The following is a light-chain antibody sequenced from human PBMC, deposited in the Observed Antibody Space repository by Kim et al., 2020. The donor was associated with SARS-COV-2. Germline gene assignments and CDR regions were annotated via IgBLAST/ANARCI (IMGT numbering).Light chain of an antibody. CDR2: SND. CDR3: AAWDDSLNAAYV. CDR1: TSNIGTNT. Sequence: QRVTISCSGSTSNIGTNTVNWYQQLPGTAPNLLMYSNDKRPSGVPDRFSGSKSGTSASLAISGLQSEDEADYYCAAWDDSLNAAYVFGTGTKVTVL. V-gene: IGLV1-44*01. J-gene: IGLJ1*01.